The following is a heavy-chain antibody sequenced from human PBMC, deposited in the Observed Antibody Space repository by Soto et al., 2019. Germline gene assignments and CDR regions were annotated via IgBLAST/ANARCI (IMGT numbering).Heavy chain of an antibody. CDR2: IYHSGST. CDR1: GGSISSTNW. J-gene: IGHJ4*02. CDR3: ARGLRTLSPLDY. D-gene: IGHD3-16*02. Sequence: QVQLQESGPGLVKPSGTLSLTCAVSGGSISSTNWWSWVRQPPGKGLEWIGEIYHSGSTNYNPSRKSRVTISVDKCKNQFSLKLSSVTAADTAVYYCARGLRTLSPLDYWGQGTLVTVSS. V-gene: IGHV4-4*02.